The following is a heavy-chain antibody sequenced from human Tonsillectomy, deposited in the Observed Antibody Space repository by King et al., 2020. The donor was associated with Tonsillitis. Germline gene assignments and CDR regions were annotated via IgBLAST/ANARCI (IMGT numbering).Heavy chain of an antibody. CDR2: LRSKANSYAT. J-gene: IGHJ4*02. D-gene: IGHD6-19*01. V-gene: IGHV3-73*02. CDR1: GFTFSGST. Sequence: VQLVESGGGLIQPGGSLKLSCAASGFTFSGSTMHWVRQASGKGLEWVGRLRSKANSYATPYAASVKGRFTISRDDSKNTAYLQLNSLKTEDTAVYYCTGAVAGQFDFWGQGTLVTVSS. CDR3: TGAVAGQFDF.